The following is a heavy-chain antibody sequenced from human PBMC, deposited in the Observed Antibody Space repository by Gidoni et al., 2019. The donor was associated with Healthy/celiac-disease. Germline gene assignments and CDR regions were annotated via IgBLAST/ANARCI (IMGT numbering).Heavy chain of an antibody. D-gene: IGHD2-21*01. CDR2: ISGSGGST. Sequence: EWVSAISGSGGSTYYADSVKGRFTISRDNSKNTLYLQMNSLRAEDTAVYYCAKIDEEMAIPYYFDYWGQGTLVTVSS. CDR3: AKIDEEMAIPYYFDY. V-gene: IGHV3-23*01. J-gene: IGHJ4*02.